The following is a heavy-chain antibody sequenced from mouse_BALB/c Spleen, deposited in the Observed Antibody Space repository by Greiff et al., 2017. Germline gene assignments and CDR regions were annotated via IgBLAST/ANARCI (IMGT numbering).Heavy chain of an antibody. D-gene: IGHD1-1*01. CDR3: AREESITTVGDCAMDD. Sequence: EVQLVESGGGLVQPGGSLKLSCATSGFTFTDYYMSWVRQPPGKALEWLGFIRNKANGYTTEYSASVKGRFTISRDNSQSILYLQMNTLRAADSATYYCAREESITTVGDCAMDDGGRGTSVTVST. V-gene: IGHV7-3*02. J-gene: IGHJ4*01. CDR2: IRNKANGYTT. CDR1: GFTFTDYY.